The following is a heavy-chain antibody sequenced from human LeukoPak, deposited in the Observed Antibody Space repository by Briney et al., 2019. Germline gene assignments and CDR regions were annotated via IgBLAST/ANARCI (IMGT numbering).Heavy chain of an antibody. CDR1: GGTFSSYA. D-gene: IGHD3-22*01. Sequence: GSSEKVSCKASGGTFSSYAISWVRQAPGQGLEWMGGIIPIFGTANYAQKFQGRVTITTDESTSTAYMELSSLRSEDTAVYYCATRPYYYDSSGFAFDIRGQGTMVTVSS. V-gene: IGHV1-69*05. CDR3: ATRPYYYDSSGFAFDI. CDR2: IIPIFGTA. J-gene: IGHJ3*02.